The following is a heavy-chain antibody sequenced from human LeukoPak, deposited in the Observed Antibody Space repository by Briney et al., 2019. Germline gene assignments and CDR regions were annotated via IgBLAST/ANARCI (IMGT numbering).Heavy chain of an antibody. Sequence: PGGSLRLSCAASGFTFSSYSMNWVRQAPGKGLEWVSYISSSSSTIYYADSVKGRFTISRDNAKNSLYLQMNSLRAEDTAVYYCARDNRGYSYGPPDYWGQGTLVTVSS. CDR3: ARDNRGYSYGPPDY. CDR1: GFTFSSYS. J-gene: IGHJ4*02. V-gene: IGHV3-48*04. CDR2: ISSSSSTI. D-gene: IGHD5-18*01.